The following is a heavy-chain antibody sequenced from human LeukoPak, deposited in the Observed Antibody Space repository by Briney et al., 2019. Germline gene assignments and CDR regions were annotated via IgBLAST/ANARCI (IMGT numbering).Heavy chain of an antibody. CDR3: VRDGSGSYPIDY. J-gene: IGHJ4*02. CDR1: GFTFSSYW. Sequence: GGSLRLSCAASGFTFSSYWMSWVRQAPGKGLDWVASIKEDGSQKYYVDSVKGRFTISRDNANNTLYLQMNSLRAEDTAVYYCVRDGSGSYPIDYWGQGTLVTVSS. D-gene: IGHD3-10*01. V-gene: IGHV3-7*01. CDR2: IKEDGSQK.